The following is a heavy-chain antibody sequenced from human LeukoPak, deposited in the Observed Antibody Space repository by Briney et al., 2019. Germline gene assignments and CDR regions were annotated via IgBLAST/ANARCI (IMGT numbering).Heavy chain of an antibody. CDR2: IWYDGSNK. D-gene: IGHD3-22*01. J-gene: IGHJ4*02. CDR1: GFTFSSYG. V-gene: IGHV3-33*01. CDR3: AREYPPRYYYDSSGYLDY. Sequence: GGPLRLSCAASGFTFSSYGMHWVGQAPGKGLEWVAVIWYDGSNKYYADSVKGRFTISRGNSKNTLYLQMNSLRAEDTAVYYCAREYPPRYYYDSSGYLDYWGQGTLVTVSS.